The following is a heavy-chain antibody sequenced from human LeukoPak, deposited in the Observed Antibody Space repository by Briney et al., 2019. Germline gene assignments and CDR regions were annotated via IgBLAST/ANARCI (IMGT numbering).Heavy chain of an antibody. CDR1: GGSFSGYY. CDR2: INHSGST. J-gene: IGHJ6*04. V-gene: IGHV4-34*01. CDR3: ARGLYYYGMDV. Sequence: SETLSLTCAVYGGSFSGYYWSWIRQPPGKGLEWIGEINHSGSTNYNPSLKSRVTISVDTSKNQFSLKLSSVIAADTAVYHCARGLYYYGMDVWGKGTTVTVSS.